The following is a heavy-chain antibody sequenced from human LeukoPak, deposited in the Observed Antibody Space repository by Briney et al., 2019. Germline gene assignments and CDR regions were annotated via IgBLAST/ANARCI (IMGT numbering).Heavy chain of an antibody. J-gene: IGHJ3*02. CDR3: ARVGRHNAFDI. CDR2: ISSSSSYI. CDR1: GFTFSTYS. V-gene: IGHV3-21*01. D-gene: IGHD1-26*01. Sequence: GGSLRLSCAASGFTFSTYSMNWVRQAPGKGLEWVSSISSSSSYIYYADSVKGRFTISRDNAKNSLYLQMNSLRAEDTAVYYCARVGRHNAFDIWGQGTMVTVSS.